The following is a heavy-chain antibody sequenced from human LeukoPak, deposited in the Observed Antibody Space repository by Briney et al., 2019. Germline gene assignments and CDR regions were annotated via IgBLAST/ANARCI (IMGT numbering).Heavy chain of an antibody. CDR1: GFTVADYG. D-gene: IGHD5-24*01. CDR3: ARLHNYYMDV. J-gene: IGHJ6*03. V-gene: IGHV3-20*04. Sequence: PGGSLRLSCAAAGFTVADYGMSWVRQAPGKGLEWVSGINWNGGSTGYADSVKGRFTISRDKAKNSLYLQMNSLRAKDTALYYCARLHNYYMDVWGKGTTVTVSS. CDR2: INWNGGST.